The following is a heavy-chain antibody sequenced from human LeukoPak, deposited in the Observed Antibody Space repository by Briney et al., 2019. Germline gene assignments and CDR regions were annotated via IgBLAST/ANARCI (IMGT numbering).Heavy chain of an antibody. V-gene: IGHV3-23*01. D-gene: IGHD5-18*01. J-gene: IGHJ4*02. Sequence: GGSLRLSCAASGFTFSSYAMSWVRQAPGKGLEWVSAISGSGGSTYYADSVKGRFTISRDNSKNTLYLQMNSLRAEDTAVYYCAKETIRGTAMPGVRIDYWGQGTLVTVSS. CDR1: GFTFSSYA. CDR3: AKETIRGTAMPGVRIDY. CDR2: ISGSGGST.